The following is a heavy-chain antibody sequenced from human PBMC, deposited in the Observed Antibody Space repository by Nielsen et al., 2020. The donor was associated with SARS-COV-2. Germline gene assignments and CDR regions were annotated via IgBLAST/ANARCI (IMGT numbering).Heavy chain of an antibody. J-gene: IGHJ4*02. D-gene: IGHD6-13*01. CDR1: GFTFSSYW. CDR3: ARDFRRSQQQLGY. V-gene: IGHV3-7*03. CDR2: IKQDGSEK. Sequence: GESLKISCAASGFTFSSYWMSWVRQDPGKGLEWVANIKQDGSEKYYVDSVKGRFTISRDNAKNSLYLQMNSLRAEDTAVYYCARDFRRSQQQLGYWGQGTLVTVSS.